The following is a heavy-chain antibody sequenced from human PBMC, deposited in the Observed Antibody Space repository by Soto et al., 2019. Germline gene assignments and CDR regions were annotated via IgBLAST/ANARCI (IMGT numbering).Heavy chain of an antibody. J-gene: IGHJ5*02. CDR3: ARGLMLARNYVVVPAAIWGTQPNNWFDP. CDR2: IYYSGST. D-gene: IGHD2-2*02. V-gene: IGHV4-30-4*01. Sequence: SETLSLTCTVSGGSISSGDYYWSWIRQPPGKGLEWIGYIYYSGSTYYNPSLKSRVTISVDTSKNQFSLKLSSVTAADTAVYYCARGLMLARNYVVVPAAIWGTQPNNWFDPWGQGTLVTVSS. CDR1: GGSISSGDYY.